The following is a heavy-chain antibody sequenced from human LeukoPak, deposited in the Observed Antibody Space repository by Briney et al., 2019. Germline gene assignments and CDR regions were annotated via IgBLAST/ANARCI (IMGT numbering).Heavy chain of an antibody. CDR1: GFTFSSYA. D-gene: IGHD5-12*01. CDR2: ISSGGTYV. V-gene: IGHV3-21*01. CDR3: ARDPGYSNSPFYLDY. Sequence: PGGSLRLSCAASGFTFSSYAMSWIRQAPGKGLEWVSCISSGGTYVDYADSVKGRFTISRDNAKNSLYLQMNSLRAEDTAVFYCARDPGYSNSPFYLDYWGQGTLVTVSS. J-gene: IGHJ4*02.